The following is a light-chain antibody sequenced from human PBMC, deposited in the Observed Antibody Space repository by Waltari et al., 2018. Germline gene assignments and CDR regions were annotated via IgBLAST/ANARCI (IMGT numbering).Light chain of an antibody. Sequence: DIVLTQSPGTLSLSPGERATLSCRASQSVSNNYLAWYQQKPGQAPRLLIFGASSRATGIPDRFSGSASGTDFTLTISRLEPEDFAVYYCQQYSTSPRYTFGQGTKLEIK. V-gene: IGKV3-20*01. CDR1: QSVSNNY. CDR3: QQYSTSPRYT. J-gene: IGKJ2*01. CDR2: GAS.